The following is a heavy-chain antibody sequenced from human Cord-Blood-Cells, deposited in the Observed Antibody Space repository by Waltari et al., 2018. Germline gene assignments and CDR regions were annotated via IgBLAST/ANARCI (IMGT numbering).Heavy chain of an antibody. CDR2: INHRGST. J-gene: IGHJ4*02. CDR1: GGSFSGYY. CDR3: ARWFSGSYYFDY. V-gene: IGHV4-34*01. D-gene: IGHD3-10*01. Sequence: QVQLQQWGAGLLKPSETLSLTCAVYGGSFSGYYWSWIRQPPGKGLEWIGEINHRGSTNDTPSVKSRVTISVDTSKTQFSLKLSSVTAADTAVYYCARWFSGSYYFDYWGQGTLVTVSS.